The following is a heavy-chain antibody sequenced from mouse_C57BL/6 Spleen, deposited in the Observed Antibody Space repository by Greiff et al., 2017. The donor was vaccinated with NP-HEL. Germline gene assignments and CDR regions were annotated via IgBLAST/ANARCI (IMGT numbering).Heavy chain of an antibody. Sequence: QVHVKQPGAELVKPGASVKLSCKASGYTFTSYWMHWVKQRPGQGLEWIGMIHPNSGSTNYNEKFKSKATLTVDKSSSTAYMQLSSLTSEDSAVYYCARSEGLLYFDYWGQDTTLTVSS. CDR3: ARSEGLLYFDY. V-gene: IGHV1-64*01. D-gene: IGHD1-1*01. CDR2: IHPNSGST. J-gene: IGHJ2*01. CDR1: GYTFTSYW.